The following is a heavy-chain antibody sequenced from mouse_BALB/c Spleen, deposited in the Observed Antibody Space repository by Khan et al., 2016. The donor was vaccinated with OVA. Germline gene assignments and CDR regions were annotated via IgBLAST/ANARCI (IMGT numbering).Heavy chain of an antibody. V-gene: IGHV2-2*02. CDR1: GFSLTSYG. CDR2: IWSGGIT. D-gene: IGHD1-1*02. J-gene: IGHJ2*01. CDR3: ARNRNGYFDY. Sequence: QVQLKQSGPGLVQPSQSLSITCTVSGFSLTSYGVHWVRQSPGKGLEWLGVIWSGGITDYNATFISRLSISKDISKSQVFFKMNSLHPNDTAIYYCARNRNGYFDYWGQGTTLTVSS.